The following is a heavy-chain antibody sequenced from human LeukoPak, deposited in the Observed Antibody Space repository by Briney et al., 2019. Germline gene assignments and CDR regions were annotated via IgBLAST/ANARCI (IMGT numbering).Heavy chain of an antibody. D-gene: IGHD3-16*02. CDR1: GSTFTSYG. J-gene: IGHJ4*02. CDR2: ISAYNGNT. CDR3: ARVYEYYDYVWGSYRQADY. Sequence: ASVKFSCQASGSTFTSYGISWVRQAPGQGLEWMGWISAYNGNTNYAQKLQGRVTMTTDTSTSTAYMELRSLRSDDTAVYYCARVYEYYDYVWGSYRQADYWGQGTLVTVSS. V-gene: IGHV1-18*01.